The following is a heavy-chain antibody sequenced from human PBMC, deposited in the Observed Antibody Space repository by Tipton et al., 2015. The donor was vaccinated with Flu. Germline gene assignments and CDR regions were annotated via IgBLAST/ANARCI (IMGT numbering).Heavy chain of an antibody. CDR1: GYTFTGYY. CDR2: INPNSGGT. V-gene: IGHV1-2*06. Sequence: QLVQSGAEVKKPGASVKVSCKASGYTFTGYYMHWVRQAPGQGLEWMGRINPNSGGTNYAQKFQGRVTMTRDTSISTAYMELSRLRSDDTAVYYCARGDHNWNDVGPEFYWGQGTLVTVSS. D-gene: IGHD1-20*01. CDR3: ARGDHNWNDVGPEFY. J-gene: IGHJ4*02.